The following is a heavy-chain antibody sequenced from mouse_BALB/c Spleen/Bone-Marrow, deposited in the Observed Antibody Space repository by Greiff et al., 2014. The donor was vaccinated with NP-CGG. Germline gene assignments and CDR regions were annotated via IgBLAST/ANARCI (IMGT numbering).Heavy chain of an antibody. CDR3: TRSYYAKEGAWFAY. CDR1: GYTFTSYY. V-gene: IGHV1S81*02. J-gene: IGHJ3*01. Sequence: QVQLKQSGAELVKPGASVKLSCKASGYTFTSYYMYWVKQRPGQGLEWIRGINPSNGGTNFNEKFKSKATLTVDKSSSTAYMQLSSLTSEDSAVYYCTRSYYAKEGAWFAYWGQGTLVTVSA. D-gene: IGHD1-1*01. CDR2: INPSNGGT.